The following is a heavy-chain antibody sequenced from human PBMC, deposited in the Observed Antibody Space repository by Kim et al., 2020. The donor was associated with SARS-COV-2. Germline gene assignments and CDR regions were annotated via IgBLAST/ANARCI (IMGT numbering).Heavy chain of an antibody. J-gene: IGHJ3*02. CDR2: ISSSSSTI. V-gene: IGHV3-48*04. D-gene: IGHD1-26*01. CDR1: GFTFSSYS. Sequence: GGSLRLSCAASGFTFSSYSMNWVRQAPGKGLEWVSYISSSSSTIYYADSVKDRFTISRDNAKNSLYLQMNSLRAEDTAVYYCARGQVGATRHDAFDIWGQGTMVTVSS. CDR3: ARGQVGATRHDAFDI.